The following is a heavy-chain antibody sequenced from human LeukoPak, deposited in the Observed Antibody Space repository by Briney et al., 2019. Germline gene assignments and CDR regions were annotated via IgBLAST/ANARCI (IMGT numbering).Heavy chain of an antibody. V-gene: IGHV3-23*01. J-gene: IGHJ3*01. D-gene: IGHD3-16*01. CDR3: ARKGEVTTPTKNAFDL. CDR1: GFTFSNYA. CDR2: INDSGGST. Sequence: GGSLRLSCAASGFTFSNYAMSWVRQAPGKGLEWVSAINDSGGSTYYADSVKGRFTISRDNAQSSLHLQMNSLRGDDTGVYFCARKGEVTTPTKNAFDLWGPGTMVSVSS.